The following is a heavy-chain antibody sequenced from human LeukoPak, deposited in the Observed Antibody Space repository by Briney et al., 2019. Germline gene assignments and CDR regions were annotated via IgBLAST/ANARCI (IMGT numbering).Heavy chain of an antibody. CDR3: ARGWDTAMDYYYYMDV. CDR2: IPYDGSNK. Sequence: GGSLRLSCAASGFTFSSYAMHWVRQAPGKGLEWVAVIPYDGSNKYYADSVKGRFTISRDNSKNTLYLQMNSLRAEDTAVYYCARGWDTAMDYYYYMDVWGKGTTVTISS. CDR1: GFTFSSYA. D-gene: IGHD5-18*01. J-gene: IGHJ6*03. V-gene: IGHV3-30*04.